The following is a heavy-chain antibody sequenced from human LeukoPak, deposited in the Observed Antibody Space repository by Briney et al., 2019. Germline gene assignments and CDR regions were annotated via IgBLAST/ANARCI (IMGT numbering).Heavy chain of an antibody. Sequence: SETLSLTCAVYGGSFSGYYWSWIRQPPGKGLEWIGEINHSGSTNYNPSLKSRVTISVDTSKNQFSLKLSSVTAADTAVYYCARAISNYDFWSGYPIGYYYYMDVWGKGTTATVSS. CDR3: ARAISNYDFWSGYPIGYYYYMDV. V-gene: IGHV4-34*01. J-gene: IGHJ6*03. CDR1: GGSFSGYY. CDR2: INHSGST. D-gene: IGHD3-3*01.